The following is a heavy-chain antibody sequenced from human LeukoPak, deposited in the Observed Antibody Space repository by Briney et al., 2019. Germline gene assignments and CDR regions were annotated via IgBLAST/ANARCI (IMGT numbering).Heavy chain of an antibody. J-gene: IGHJ4*02. D-gene: IGHD6-19*01. CDR2: INSDGSST. Sequence: GGSLRLSCEASGFTFSRYWMHWVRQAPGKGLVWVSRINSDGSSTTYADSVKGRFTISRDNSKNSLFLQMNSLRMEDTALYYCAKASVTGRGFFESWGQGTLVTVSS. V-gene: IGHV3-74*01. CDR1: GFTFSRYW. CDR3: AKASVTGRGFFES.